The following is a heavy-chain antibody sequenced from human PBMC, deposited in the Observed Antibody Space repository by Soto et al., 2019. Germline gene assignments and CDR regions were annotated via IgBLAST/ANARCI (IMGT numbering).Heavy chain of an antibody. J-gene: IGHJ5*02. D-gene: IGHD2-2*01. CDR1: GGSISSSSYY. V-gene: IGHV4-39*01. CDR2: IYYSGST. CDR3: AGEDIVVVPAAMVNWFDP. Sequence: QLQLQESGPGLVKPSETLSLTCTVSGGSISSSSYYWGWIRQPPGKGLEWIGSIYYSGSTYYNPSRKSRVTISVNTSKNQYSLKLSSGTAADTAVYYCAGEDIVVVPAAMVNWFDPSGQGTLVTVSS.